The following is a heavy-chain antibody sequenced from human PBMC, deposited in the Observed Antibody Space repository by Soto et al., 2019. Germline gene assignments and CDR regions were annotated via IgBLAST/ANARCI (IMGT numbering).Heavy chain of an antibody. CDR1: GFTFSSYA. CDR2: IRGSGGST. V-gene: IGHV3-23*01. CDR3: ANVPAAMNYYYGMAV. J-gene: IGHJ6*02. D-gene: IGHD2-2*01. Sequence: EVQLLESGGGLVQPGGSLRLSCAASGFTFSSYAMSWVRQAPGKGLEWVSAIRGSGGSTYYADSVKGRFTISRDNSKNKLYLQMNSLRAEDTAVYYCANVPAAMNYYYGMAVWGQGTTVTVSS.